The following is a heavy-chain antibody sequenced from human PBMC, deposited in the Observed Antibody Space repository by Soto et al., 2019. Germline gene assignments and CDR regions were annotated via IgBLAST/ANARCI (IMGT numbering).Heavy chain of an antibody. J-gene: IGHJ4*02. CDR1: GFTFSSYA. Sequence: GGSLRLSCAASGFTFSSYAMSWVRQAPGKGLEWVSAISGSGGSTYYADSVKGRFTISRDNSKNTLYLQMNSLRAEDTAVYYCAKVPRSYSGSYPSNDIDYWGQGTLVTVSS. D-gene: IGHD1-26*01. CDR2: ISGSGGST. V-gene: IGHV3-23*01. CDR3: AKVPRSYSGSYPSNDIDY.